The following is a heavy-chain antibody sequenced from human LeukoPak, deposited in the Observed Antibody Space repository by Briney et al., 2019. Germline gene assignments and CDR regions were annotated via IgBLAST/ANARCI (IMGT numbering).Heavy chain of an antibody. V-gene: IGHV3-48*01. J-gene: IGHJ4*02. CDR1: GFSFSSYS. CDR3: AYDFWNRGSM. CDR2: IRSDSSAT. Sequence: GGSLRLSCAASGFSFSSYSMNWVRQPPGKGLELISYIRSDSSATYYADSVKGRFTISRDNAKNSLYLQMKSLRAEDTAVYYCAYDFWNRGSMWGQGTLVTVSS. D-gene: IGHD3-3*01.